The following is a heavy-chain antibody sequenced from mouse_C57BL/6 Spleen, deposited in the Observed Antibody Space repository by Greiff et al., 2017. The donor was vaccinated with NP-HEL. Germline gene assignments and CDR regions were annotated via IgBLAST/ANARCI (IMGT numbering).Heavy chain of an antibody. Sequence: QVQLQQSGAELARPGASVKMSCKASGYTFTSYTMHWVKQRPGQGLEWIGYINPSSGYTKYNQKFKDKATLTADKSSSTAYMQLSSLTSEDSAVYYCARSTTVVATWECDYWGKGTTLTVSS. CDR1: GYTFTSYT. CDR3: ARSTTVVATWECDY. J-gene: IGHJ2*01. CDR2: INPSSGYT. D-gene: IGHD1-1*01. V-gene: IGHV1-4*01.